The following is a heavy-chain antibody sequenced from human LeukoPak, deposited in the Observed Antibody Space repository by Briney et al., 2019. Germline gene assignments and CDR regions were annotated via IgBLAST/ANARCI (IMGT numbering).Heavy chain of an antibody. CDR1: GFTFSSYA. CDR3: MRSYYDFWSGSPPDAFDI. CDR2: IRSKAYGGTT. J-gene: IGHJ3*02. V-gene: IGHV3-49*04. D-gene: IGHD3-3*01. Sequence: TGGSLRLSCAASGFTFSSYAMSWVRQAPGKGLEWVGFIRSKAYGGTTEYAASVKGRFTISRDDSKSIAYLQMNSLKTEDTAVYYCMRSYYDFWSGSPPDAFDIWGQGTMVTVSS.